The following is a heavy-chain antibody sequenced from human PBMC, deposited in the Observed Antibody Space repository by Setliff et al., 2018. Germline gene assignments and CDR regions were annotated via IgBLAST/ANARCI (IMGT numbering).Heavy chain of an antibody. J-gene: IGHJ4*02. CDR2: IYYSGST. D-gene: IGHD2-15*01. CDR1: GVSVSSYF. Sequence: SETLSLTCTVSGVSVSSYFWSWIRQPPGKGLEWIGSIYYSGSTYYNPSLKSRVTISVDTSKNQFSLEVNSVTATDTAVYYCAKSRCGGSCYSDDYWGQGTLVTVSS. CDR3: AKSRCGGSCYSDDY. V-gene: IGHV4-59*05.